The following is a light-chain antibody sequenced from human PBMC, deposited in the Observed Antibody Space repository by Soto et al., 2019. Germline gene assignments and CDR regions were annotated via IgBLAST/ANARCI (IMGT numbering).Light chain of an antibody. CDR1: SSDVGGYIY. CDR3: SSYTSSSTLV. J-gene: IGLJ2*01. V-gene: IGLV2-14*01. CDR2: DVS. Sequence: QSALTQPASVSGSPGQSITISCTGTSSDVGGYIYVSWYQQHPGKAPKLMIYDVSNRPSGVSNRFSGSKSGNTASLIISGLQAEDEADYYCSSYTSSSTLVFGGGTKVTVL.